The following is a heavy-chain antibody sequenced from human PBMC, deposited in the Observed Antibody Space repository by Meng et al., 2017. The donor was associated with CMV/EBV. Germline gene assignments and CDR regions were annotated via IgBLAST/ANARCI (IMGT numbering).Heavy chain of an antibody. D-gene: IGHD2-2*01. V-gene: IGHV3-30-3*01. Sequence: GGSLRLSCAASGFTFSSYAMHWVRQAPGKGLEWVAVISYDGSNKYYADSVKGRFTISRDNSKNTLYLQMNSLRAEDTAVYYCARDGARYCSSTGCYLNYYYSMDIWGQETTVTVSS. CDR2: ISYDGSNK. J-gene: IGHJ6*02. CDR3: ARDGARYCSSTGCYLNYYYSMDI. CDR1: GFTFSSYA.